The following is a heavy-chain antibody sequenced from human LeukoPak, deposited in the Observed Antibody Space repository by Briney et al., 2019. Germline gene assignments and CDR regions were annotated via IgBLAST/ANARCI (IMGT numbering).Heavy chain of an antibody. CDR3: ARAPSGTYGDYGFDY. CDR2: IYSGGST. CDR1: GFTVSSNY. J-gene: IGHJ4*02. D-gene: IGHD4-17*01. Sequence: GGSLRLSCAASGFTVSSNYMSWVRQAPGKGLEWVSVIYSGGSTYYAGSVKGRFTISRDNSKNTLYLQMNSLRAEDTAVYYCARAPSGTYGDYGFDYWGQGTLVTVSS. V-gene: IGHV3-66*01.